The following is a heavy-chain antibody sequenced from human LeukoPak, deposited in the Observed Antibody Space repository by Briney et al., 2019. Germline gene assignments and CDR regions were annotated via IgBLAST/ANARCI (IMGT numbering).Heavy chain of an antibody. CDR3: ARDRGYTSYDF. J-gene: IGHJ4*02. CDR1: GLTFSHFW. D-gene: IGHD5-18*01. Sequence: GGSLRLSCAASGLTFSHFWMHWIRQAPGKGLEWVGNINQDSSYKYYVDSVKGRFTISRDTASNSLHLQMDSLRPEDTAIYYCARDRGYTSYDFWGQGILVTVSS. V-gene: IGHV3-7*01. CDR2: INQDSSYK.